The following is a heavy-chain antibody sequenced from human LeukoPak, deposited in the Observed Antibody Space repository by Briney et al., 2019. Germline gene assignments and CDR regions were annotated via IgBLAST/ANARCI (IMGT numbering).Heavy chain of an antibody. CDR3: AREGIATYYFDY. V-gene: IGHV4-34*01. CDR2: INHSGST. J-gene: IGHJ4*02. Sequence: SETLSLTCAAYGGSFSGYYWSWIRQPPGKGLEWIGEINHSGSTNYNPSLKSRVTISVDTSKNQFSLKLSSVTAADTAVYYCAREGIATYYFDYWGQGTLVTVSS. D-gene: IGHD6-13*01. CDR1: GGSFSGYY.